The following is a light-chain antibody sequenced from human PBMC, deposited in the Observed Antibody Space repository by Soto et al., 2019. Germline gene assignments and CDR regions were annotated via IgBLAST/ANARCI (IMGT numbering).Light chain of an antibody. Sequence: DIQMTQSPSSLSASVGDRVTITCRASQSISNHLNWYQQKPGKAPKLLIYAASSLQSGVPLRFSGSGSGTDFTLTISSLQPEDFATYYCQQSYNSPQTFGRGTKVDIK. CDR2: AAS. CDR1: QSISNH. J-gene: IGKJ1*01. V-gene: IGKV1-39*01. CDR3: QQSYNSPQT.